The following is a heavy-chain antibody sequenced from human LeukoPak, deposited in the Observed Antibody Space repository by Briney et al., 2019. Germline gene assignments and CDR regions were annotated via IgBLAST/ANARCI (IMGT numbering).Heavy chain of an antibody. D-gene: IGHD6-19*01. Sequence: GGSLRLSCAASGFTFSSYAMSWVRQAPGKGLEWVSGISGSGGSTYYADSVKGRFTISRDNSKNTLYLQMNSLRAEDTAVYFCAKDLGSGKPYYFEHWGRGTLVTVSS. CDR2: ISGSGGST. V-gene: IGHV3-23*01. CDR3: AKDLGSGKPYYFEH. CDR1: GFTFSSYA. J-gene: IGHJ4*02.